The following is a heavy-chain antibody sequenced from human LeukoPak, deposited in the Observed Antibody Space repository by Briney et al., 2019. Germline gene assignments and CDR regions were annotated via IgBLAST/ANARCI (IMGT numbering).Heavy chain of an antibody. V-gene: IGHV3-23*01. Sequence: GGSLRLSCAASGFTFSDYAMYWVRQAPGKGLEWVSSIEASGGATYYADSVKGRFTISRDNSKNTFYLQMNSLRAEDTAVYYCAKGSCSGWYGWFAPWGQGTLVTVSS. J-gene: IGHJ5*02. CDR2: IEASGGAT. CDR1: GFTFSDYA. D-gene: IGHD6-19*01. CDR3: AKGSCSGWYGWFAP.